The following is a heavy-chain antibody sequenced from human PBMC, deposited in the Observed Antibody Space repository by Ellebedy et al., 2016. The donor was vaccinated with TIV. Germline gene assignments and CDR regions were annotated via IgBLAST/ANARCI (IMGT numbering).Heavy chain of an antibody. D-gene: IGHD5-18*01. CDR2: TRDSTGET. J-gene: IGHJ2*01. CDR1: KFTFSNYW. V-gene: IGHV3-23*01. CDR3: AKEGYPYWYFEV. Sequence: GGSLRLSXAASKFTFSNYWMTWVRHAPGRGLEWVSSTRDSTGETYYADSVKGRFTISRDNSRNTLYLPMNSLTAEDTAVYYCAKEGYPYWYFEVWGRGTLVTVSS.